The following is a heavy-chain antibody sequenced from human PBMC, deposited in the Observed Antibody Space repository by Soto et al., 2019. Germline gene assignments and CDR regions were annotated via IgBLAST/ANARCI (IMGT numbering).Heavy chain of an antibody. Sequence: GGSLRLSCAASGFTFSGSAMHWVRQASGKGLEWVGRIRSKANSYATAYAASVKGRFTISRDDSKNTAYLQMNILKTEDTAVYYCTREVVVVPAAHEVYYMDVWGKGTTVTVSS. D-gene: IGHD2-2*01. CDR2: IRSKANSYAT. V-gene: IGHV3-73*01. CDR3: TREVVVVPAAHEVYYMDV. J-gene: IGHJ6*03. CDR1: GFTFSGSA.